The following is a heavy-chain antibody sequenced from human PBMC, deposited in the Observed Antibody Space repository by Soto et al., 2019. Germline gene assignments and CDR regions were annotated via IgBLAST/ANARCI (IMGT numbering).Heavy chain of an antibody. J-gene: IGHJ4*02. D-gene: IGHD4-17*01. Sequence: LSLTCTVSGGSLTSSSYYWGWIRQPPGKGLEWVGGIYYRGRAYYNPSRKSRVIMSVDTAKNQFSLTLNSVTAADAAVYYCARQRTTVVTQAYFDHWGQGTLVTVSS. CDR1: GGSLTSSSYY. V-gene: IGHV4-39*01. CDR3: ARQRTTVVTQAYFDH. CDR2: IYYRGRA.